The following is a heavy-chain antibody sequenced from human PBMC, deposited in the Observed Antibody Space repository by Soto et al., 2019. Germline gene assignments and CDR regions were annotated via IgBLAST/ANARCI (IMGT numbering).Heavy chain of an antibody. V-gene: IGHV4-31*01. CDR3: TRGDY. Sequence: QVQLQESGPGLVKPSQTLSLTCTVSGDSMTTVGYYWTWIRQHPGQGLEWIGFISYSGSTYYSSSLKGLYAISADTAKNQCSLKLNSVTAADTAVYYCTRGDYWGQGNLVTVSS. CDR1: GDSMTTVGYY. J-gene: IGHJ4*02. CDR2: ISYSGST.